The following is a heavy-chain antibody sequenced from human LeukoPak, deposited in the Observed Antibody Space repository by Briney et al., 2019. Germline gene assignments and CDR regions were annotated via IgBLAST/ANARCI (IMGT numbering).Heavy chain of an antibody. CDR2: VSYSGGT. CDR3: ARAPIAITTSAFPEAFDF. CDR1: GDSVSGHY. D-gene: IGHD5-12*01. Sequence: PSETLSLTCTVSGDSVSGHYWSWIRQTPGKGLEWIGYVSYSGGTNYNPSLKRRGSISLDTSKNQFSLKLSSPAAADPAVYYCARAPIAITTSAFPEAFDFWGQGTMVTVSS. V-gene: IGHV4-59*02. J-gene: IGHJ3*01.